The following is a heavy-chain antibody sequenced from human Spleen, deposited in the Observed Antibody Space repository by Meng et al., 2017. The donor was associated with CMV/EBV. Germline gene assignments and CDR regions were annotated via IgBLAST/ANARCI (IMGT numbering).Heavy chain of an antibody. J-gene: IGHJ3*02. CDR1: GGSISSYY. CDR3: ATTKYYDFWSGYWADDAFDI. D-gene: IGHD3-3*01. Sequence: SETLSLTCTVSGGSISSYYWGWIRQPPGKGLEWIGSIYYSGSTYYNPSLKSRVTISVDTSKNQFSLKLSSVTAADTAVYYCATTKYYDFWSGYWADDAFDIWGQGTMVAVSS. V-gene: IGHV4-39*01. CDR2: IYYSGST.